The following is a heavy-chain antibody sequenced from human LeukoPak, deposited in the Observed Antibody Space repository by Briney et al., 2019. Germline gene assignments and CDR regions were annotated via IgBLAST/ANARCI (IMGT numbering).Heavy chain of an antibody. V-gene: IGHV4-38-2*02. CDR1: GYSISSNYY. CDR3: ARDPGRTKTWFFDL. CDR2: IDHSGDI. Sequence: SETLSLTCTVSGYSISSNYYWGWIRQPPGKGLEWIGSIDHSGDIYCNPSLKSRLTISRDTSKNHFSLKLSSVTAADTAVYYCARDPGRTKTWFFDLWGRGTLVTVSS. J-gene: IGHJ2*01. D-gene: IGHD1-14*01.